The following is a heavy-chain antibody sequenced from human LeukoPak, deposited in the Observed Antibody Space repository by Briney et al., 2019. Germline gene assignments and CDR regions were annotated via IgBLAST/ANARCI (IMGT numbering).Heavy chain of an antibody. V-gene: IGHV4-39*01. CDR2: IRYSGST. CDR3: ATSDTVSTYNWFDP. J-gene: IGHJ5*02. D-gene: IGHD5/OR15-5a*01. CDR1: GGSISSNTYF. Sequence: SETLSLTCNVSGGSISSNTYFWGWIRRPPGKGLEWIGSIRYSGSTYYNPSLKSRVTISVDASKNQFSLNLSSLTAADTAVYYCATSDTVSTYNWFDPWGQGTLVTVS.